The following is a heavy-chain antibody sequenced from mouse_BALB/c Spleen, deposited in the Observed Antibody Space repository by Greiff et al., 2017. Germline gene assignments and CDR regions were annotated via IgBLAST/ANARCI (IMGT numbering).Heavy chain of an antibody. CDR1: GYTFTDYN. CDR2: IYPYNGGT. J-gene: IGHJ4*01. Sequence: EVQLQESGPELVKPGASVKISCKASGYTFTDYNMHWVKQSHGKSLEWIGYIYPYNGGTGYNQKFKSKATLTVDNSSSTAYMQLSSLTSDDSAVYFCARWGTSYGNYADDAMDYWGQGTSVTVSA. CDR3: ARWGTSYGNYADDAMDY. D-gene: IGHD2-1*01. V-gene: IGHV1S29*02.